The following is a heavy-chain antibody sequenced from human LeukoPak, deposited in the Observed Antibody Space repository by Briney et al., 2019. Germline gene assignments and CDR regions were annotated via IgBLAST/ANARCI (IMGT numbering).Heavy chain of an antibody. CDR3: ARSGYSYGHDAFDI. V-gene: IGHV4-30-2*02. J-gene: IGHJ3*02. CDR1: GGSISSGGYS. Sequence: SETLSLTCAVSGGSISSGGYSWSWIRQPPGKGLEWIGYIYHSGSTNYNPSLKSRVTISVDTSKNQFSLKLSSVTAADTAVYYCARSGYSYGHDAFDIWGQGTMVTVSS. CDR2: IYHSGST. D-gene: IGHD5-18*01.